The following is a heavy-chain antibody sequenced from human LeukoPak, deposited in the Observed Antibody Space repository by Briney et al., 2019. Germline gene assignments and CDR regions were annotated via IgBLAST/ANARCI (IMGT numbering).Heavy chain of an antibody. CDR2: ISSGGTP. D-gene: IGHD3-16*01. V-gene: IGHV3-23*01. J-gene: IGHJ4*02. Sequence: PGGSLRLSCAASGFTLSNYAMNWVRQAPGKGLEWVSGISSGGTPYYADSVKGRCTISRDNSKNTMHLQMNSLRVEDTAVYYCAKVRYAYDYWGQGTLVTVSS. CDR3: AKVRYAYDY. CDR1: GFTLSNYA.